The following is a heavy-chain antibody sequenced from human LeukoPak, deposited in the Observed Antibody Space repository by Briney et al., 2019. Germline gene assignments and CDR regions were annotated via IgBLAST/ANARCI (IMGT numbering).Heavy chain of an antibody. CDR2: TFYSGST. CDR1: GGSISNYY. D-gene: IGHD3-10*01. Sequence: SERVSLTCTVSGGSISNYYWSWTRQPPGKGLEWIGYTFYSGSTDYNPDLKSRISTSVDTSKNQFSLRVTSVTAADTAVYYCARTILRGATFYCFDSWGQGTLVTVSS. J-gene: IGHJ4*02. CDR3: ARTILRGATFYCFDS. V-gene: IGHV4-59*01.